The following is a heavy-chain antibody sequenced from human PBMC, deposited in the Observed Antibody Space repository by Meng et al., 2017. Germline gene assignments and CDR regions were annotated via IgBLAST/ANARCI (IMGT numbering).Heavy chain of an antibody. CDR1: GFTVSSNY. CDR2: IYSCGST. V-gene: IGHV3-66*03. CDR3: ARDYGDPLGFDY. J-gene: IGHJ4*02. Sequence: VQLVESGGGLIQPGGSLRLSCAASGFTVSSNYMSWVRQAPGKGLEWVSVIYSCGSTYYADSVKGRFTISRVNSKNTLYLQMNSLRAEDTAVYYCARDYGDPLGFDYWGQGTLVTVSS. D-gene: IGHD4-17*01.